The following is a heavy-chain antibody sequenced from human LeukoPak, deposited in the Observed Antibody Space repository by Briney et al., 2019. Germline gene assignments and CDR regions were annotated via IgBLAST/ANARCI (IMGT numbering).Heavy chain of an antibody. D-gene: IGHD5-18*01. V-gene: IGHV4-39*07. CDR3: ARVDTAMARLRPPFDY. CDR1: GGSISSSSYY. Sequence: SETLSLTCTVSGGSISSSSYYWGWIRQPPGKGLEWIGSIYYSGSTYYNPSLKSRVTISVDTSKNQFSLKLSSVTAADTAVYYCARVDTAMARLRPPFDYWGQGTLVTVSS. CDR2: IYYSGST. J-gene: IGHJ4*02.